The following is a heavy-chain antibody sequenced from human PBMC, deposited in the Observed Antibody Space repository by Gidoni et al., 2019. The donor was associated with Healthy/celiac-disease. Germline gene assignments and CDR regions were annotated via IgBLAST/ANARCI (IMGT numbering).Heavy chain of an antibody. Sequence: QVQLQQWGAGLLKPSENLSLTCAVYGGSFSGYYWSWIRQPPGKGLEWIGEINHRGSTNYNPSLKSRVTISVDTSKTQFSLKLSSVTAADTAVYYWARAFEVVAATGNNWFDPWGQGTLVTVSS. CDR3: ARAFEVVAATGNNWFDP. CDR1: GGSFSGYY. J-gene: IGHJ5*02. V-gene: IGHV4-34*01. D-gene: IGHD2-15*01. CDR2: INHRGST.